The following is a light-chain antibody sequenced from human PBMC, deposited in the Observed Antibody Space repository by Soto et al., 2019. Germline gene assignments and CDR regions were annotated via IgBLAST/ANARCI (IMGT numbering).Light chain of an antibody. CDR2: EAS. J-gene: IGKJ1*01. V-gene: IGKV1-5*03. CDR1: QSISSW. CDR3: QHYKESST. Sequence: DIQMTQSPSTLSASVGDRVTITCRASQSISSWLAWYQQKPGKAPKLLIYEASSSEIGVPPRFSGSGFRTEFTLTISSLQPDYFATYYCQHYKESSTFGQGTRLEIK.